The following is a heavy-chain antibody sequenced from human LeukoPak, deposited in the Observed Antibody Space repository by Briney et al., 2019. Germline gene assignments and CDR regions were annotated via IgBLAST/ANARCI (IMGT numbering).Heavy chain of an antibody. D-gene: IGHD5-12*01. CDR3: ARASIKWLRSSFDS. V-gene: IGHV3-21*01. J-gene: IGHJ4*02. CDR1: GFTFSSYS. Sequence: NPGGSLRLSCAASGFTFSSYSMNWVRQAPGKGLEWVSSITSSSSYMSYADSVKGRFTISRDNAKNSLYLQMNSPRAEDTAVYYCARASIKWLRSSFDSWGQGTLVTVSS. CDR2: ITSSSSYM.